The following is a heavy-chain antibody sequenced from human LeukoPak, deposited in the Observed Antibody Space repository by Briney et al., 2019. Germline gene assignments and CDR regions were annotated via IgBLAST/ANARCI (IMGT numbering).Heavy chain of an antibody. CDR3: ARGMYSSGWFTYYYYYYMDV. CDR2: INPNSGGT. CDR1: GYTFTGYY. V-gene: IGHV1-2*02. J-gene: IGHJ6*03. Sequence: GASVKVSCKASGYTFTGYYMHWVRQAPGQGLEWMGWINPNSGGTNYAQKFQGRVTMTGDTSISTAYMELSRLRSDDTAVYYCARGMYSSGWFTYYYYYYMDVWGKGTTVTVSS. D-gene: IGHD6-19*01.